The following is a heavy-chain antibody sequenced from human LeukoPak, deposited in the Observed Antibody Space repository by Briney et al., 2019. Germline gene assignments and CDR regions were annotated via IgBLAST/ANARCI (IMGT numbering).Heavy chain of an antibody. V-gene: IGHV4-34*01. J-gene: IGHJ4*02. CDR2: INHSGST. Sequence: SETLSLTCAVYGGSFSGYYRSWIRQPPGKGLEWIGEINHSGSTNYNPSLKSRVTISVDTSKNQFSLKLSSVTAADTAVYYCARGFYDSRGYSNPFDHWGQGTLVTVSS. CDR1: GGSFSGYY. D-gene: IGHD3-22*01. CDR3: ARGFYDSRGYSNPFDH.